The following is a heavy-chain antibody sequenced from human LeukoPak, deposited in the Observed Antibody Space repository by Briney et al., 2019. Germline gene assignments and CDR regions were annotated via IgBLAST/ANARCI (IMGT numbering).Heavy chain of an antibody. Sequence: GESLKISCKGSGYSFTSYWISWVRQMPGKGLEWMGRIDPSDSYTNYSPSFQGHVTISADKSISTAYLQWSSLKASDTAMYYCARHWSGYYGSGSLSVDYWGQGTLVTVSS. CDR2: IDPSDSYT. CDR3: ARHWSGYYGSGSLSVDY. CDR1: GYSFTSYW. D-gene: IGHD3-10*01. J-gene: IGHJ4*02. V-gene: IGHV5-10-1*01.